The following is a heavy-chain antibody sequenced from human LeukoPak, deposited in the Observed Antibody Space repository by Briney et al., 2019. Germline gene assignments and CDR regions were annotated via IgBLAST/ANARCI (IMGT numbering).Heavy chain of an antibody. V-gene: IGHV1-2*06. CDR3: ARDLVTMIDMYYFDY. Sequence: ASVKVSCKASGYTFTGYYMHWVRQARGQGLEWMGRINPNSGGTNYAQKFQGRVTMTRDTSISTAYMELSRLRSDDTAVYYCARDLVTMIDMYYFDYWGPGTLVTVSS. CDR1: GYTFTGYY. D-gene: IGHD3-22*01. J-gene: IGHJ4*02. CDR2: INPNSGGT.